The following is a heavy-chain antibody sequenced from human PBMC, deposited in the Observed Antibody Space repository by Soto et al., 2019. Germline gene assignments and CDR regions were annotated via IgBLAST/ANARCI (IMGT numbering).Heavy chain of an antibody. D-gene: IGHD4-17*01. CDR3: AKDPIYGDYSSYYFDY. Sequence: EVQLLESGGGLVQPGGSLRLSCAASGFTFSSYAMSWVRQAPGKGLEWVSAISGSGGSTYYADSVKGRFTISRGNSKNTLYLQMNSLRAEDTAVYYCAKDPIYGDYSSYYFDYWGQGTLVTVSS. CDR2: ISGSGGST. V-gene: IGHV3-23*01. CDR1: GFTFSSYA. J-gene: IGHJ4*02.